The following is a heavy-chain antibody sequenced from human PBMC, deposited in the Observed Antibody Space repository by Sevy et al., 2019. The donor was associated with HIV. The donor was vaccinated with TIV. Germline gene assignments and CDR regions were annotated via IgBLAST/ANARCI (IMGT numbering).Heavy chain of an antibody. Sequence: SQTLSLTCAISGDSVSSNSAVWNWIRQSPSRGLEWLGRTYYRSKWYNDYTVSVKSRITINPDTSMNQFSLQLNSVTPEDTAMYYCARKDDSVGSFDIWGQGTMVTVSS. CDR3: ARKDDSVGSFDI. J-gene: IGHJ3*02. D-gene: IGHD3-16*01. V-gene: IGHV6-1*01. CDR1: GDSVSSNSAV. CDR2: TYYRSKWYN.